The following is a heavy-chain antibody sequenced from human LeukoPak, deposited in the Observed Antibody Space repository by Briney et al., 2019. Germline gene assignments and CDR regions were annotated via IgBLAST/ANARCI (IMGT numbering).Heavy chain of an antibody. J-gene: IGHJ4*02. V-gene: IGHV3-48*04. D-gene: IGHD3-10*01. CDR3: VRDRAAPDS. Sequence: GGSLRLSCAASGFTFTHYAMNWVRQAPGKGLEWLSYITYNSDAIYYADSVKGRFTVSRDNAKNSIYVQMNNLRAEDTAVYYCVRDRAAPDSWDQGTLVTVSS. CDR1: GFTFTHYA. CDR2: ITYNSDAI.